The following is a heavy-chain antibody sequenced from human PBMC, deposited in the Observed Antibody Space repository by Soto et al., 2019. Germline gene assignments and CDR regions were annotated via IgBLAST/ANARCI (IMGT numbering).Heavy chain of an antibody. V-gene: IGHV1-18*01. CDR3: ARGPYYDFWSGYYNWFDP. Sequence: ASVKVSCKASGYTFTSYGISWVRQAPGQGLEWMGWISAYNGNTNYAQKLQGRVTMTTDTSTSTAYMELRSLRSDETAVYYCARGPYYDFWSGYYNWFDPWGQGTLVTVSS. J-gene: IGHJ5*02. CDR1: GYTFTSYG. D-gene: IGHD3-3*01. CDR2: ISAYNGNT.